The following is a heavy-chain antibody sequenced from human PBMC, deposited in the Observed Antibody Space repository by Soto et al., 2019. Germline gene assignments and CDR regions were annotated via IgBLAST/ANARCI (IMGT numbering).Heavy chain of an antibody. J-gene: IGHJ4*02. CDR2: IYPGDSDT. D-gene: IGHD1-1*01. CDR1: GYRFTNFW. Sequence: EVQLVQSGAEVKKPGESLQISCRGSGYRFTNFWIGWVRQIPGKGLEWMGVIYPGDSDTRYSPSFQGQVTISADKSINTAYLQWNSLKASDSAIYYCARPPYNWDEYFDSWGQGTLVSVSS. V-gene: IGHV5-51*01. CDR3: ARPPYNWDEYFDS.